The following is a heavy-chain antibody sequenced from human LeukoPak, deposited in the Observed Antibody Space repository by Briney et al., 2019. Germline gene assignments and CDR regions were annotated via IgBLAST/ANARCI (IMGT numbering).Heavy chain of an antibody. CDR2: ISAYNGNT. CDR3: ARGVLVVPAASAGNNWFDP. Sequence: ASVKVSCKASGYTFTSYGISWVRQAPGQGLEWMGWISAYNGNTNYAQKLQGRVTMTTDTSTSTAYMELRSLRSGDTAVYYCARGVLVVPAASAGNNWFDPWGQGTLVTVSS. J-gene: IGHJ5*02. CDR1: GYTFTSYG. D-gene: IGHD2-2*01. V-gene: IGHV1-18*01.